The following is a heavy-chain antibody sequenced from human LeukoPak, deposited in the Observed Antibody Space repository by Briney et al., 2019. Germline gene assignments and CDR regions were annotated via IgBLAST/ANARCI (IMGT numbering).Heavy chain of an antibody. CDR1: GGSISSGDYY. V-gene: IGHV4-30-4*01. Sequence: SETLSLTCTVSGGSISSGDYYWSWIRQPPGKGLEWIGYIYYSGSTYYNPSLKSRVTISVDTSKNQFSLKLSSVTAADTAVYYCARYCSSTSCYEGYYGMDVWGQGTTVTVSS. J-gene: IGHJ6*02. CDR3: ARYCSSTSCYEGYYGMDV. CDR2: IYYSGST. D-gene: IGHD2-2*01.